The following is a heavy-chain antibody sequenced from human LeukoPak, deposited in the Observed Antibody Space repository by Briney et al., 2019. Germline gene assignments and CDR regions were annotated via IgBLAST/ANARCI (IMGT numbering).Heavy chain of an antibody. J-gene: IGHJ5*02. D-gene: IGHD2-2*01. V-gene: IGHV3-74*01. Sequence: GGSLRLSCATSGFTFTTFWMHWVRQAPGKGLVWVSRINHDGSSTNYADSVKGRFTISRDNAKNTVYLQMNSLRAEDTAVYYCAKDRRILGLCLDPWGQGTLVTVSS. CDR1: GFTFTTFW. CDR2: INHDGSST. CDR3: AKDRRILGLCLDP.